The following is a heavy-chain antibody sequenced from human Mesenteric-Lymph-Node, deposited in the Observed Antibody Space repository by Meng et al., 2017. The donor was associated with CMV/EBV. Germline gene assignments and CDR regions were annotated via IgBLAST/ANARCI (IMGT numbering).Heavy chain of an antibody. V-gene: IGHV4-31*03. D-gene: IGHD3-16*02. Sequence: SETLSLICTVSGGSISSGGYYWSWIRQHPGKGLEWIGYIYYSGSTYYNPSLKSRVTMSVDTSKNQFSLKLNSVTAADTAVYYCARELYRYYFDLWGQGTLVTVSS. J-gene: IGHJ4*02. CDR3: ARELYRYYFDL. CDR2: IYYSGST. CDR1: GGSISSGGYY.